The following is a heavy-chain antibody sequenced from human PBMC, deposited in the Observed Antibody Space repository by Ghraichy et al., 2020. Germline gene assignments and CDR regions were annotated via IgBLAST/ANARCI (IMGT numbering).Heavy chain of an antibody. CDR2: FDPEDGET. CDR1: GYTLTELS. D-gene: IGHD4-23*01. CDR3: ATFKGGKSEGYYGMDV. J-gene: IGHJ6*02. Sequence: ASVKVSCKVSGYTLTELSMHWVRQAPGKGLEWMGGFDPEDGETIYAQKFQGRVTMTEDTSTDTAYMELSSLRSEDTAVYYCATFKGGKSEGYYGMDVWGQGTTVTVSS. V-gene: IGHV1-24*01.